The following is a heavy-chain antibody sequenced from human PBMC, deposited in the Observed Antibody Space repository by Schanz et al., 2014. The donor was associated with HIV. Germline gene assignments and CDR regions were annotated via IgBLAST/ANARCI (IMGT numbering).Heavy chain of an antibody. CDR3: ASTIYPYSSSSDYYYGMDV. V-gene: IGHV3-9*01. J-gene: IGHJ6*02. Sequence: VQLVESGGGLVKPGGSLRLSCAASGFTFDDYAMHWVRQAPGKGLEWVSGISWNSGSIGYADSVKGRFTISRDNSKKTLYLQMNSLRAEDTAVYYCASTIYPYSSSSDYYYGMDVWGQGTTVSVSS. D-gene: IGHD6-6*01. CDR2: ISWNSGSI. CDR1: GFTFDDYA.